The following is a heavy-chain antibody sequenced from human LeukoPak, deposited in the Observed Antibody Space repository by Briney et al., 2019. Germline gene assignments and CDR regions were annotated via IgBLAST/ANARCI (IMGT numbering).Heavy chain of an antibody. Sequence: SETLSLTCTVSGGSISSSSYYWRWIRQPPGKGLEWIGSIYYSGSTYYNPSLKSRVTISVDTSKNQFSLKLSSVTAADTAVYYCARHQLLGDYSDYWGQGTLVTVSS. D-gene: IGHD1-7*01. CDR3: ARHQLLGDYSDY. V-gene: IGHV4-39*01. CDR2: IYYSGST. CDR1: GGSISSSSYY. J-gene: IGHJ4*02.